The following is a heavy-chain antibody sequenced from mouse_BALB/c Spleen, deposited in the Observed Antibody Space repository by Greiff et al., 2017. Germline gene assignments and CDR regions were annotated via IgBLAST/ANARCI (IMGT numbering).Heavy chain of an antibody. CDR1: GYAFSSSW. CDR2: IYPGDGDT. CDR3: ARSYYRYDFDY. V-gene: IGHV1-82*01. Sequence: VQLQQSGPELVKPGASVKISCKASGYAFSSSWMNWVKQRPGQGLEWIGRIYPGDGDTNYNGKFKGKATLTADKSSSTAYMQLSSLTSVDSAVYFCARSYYRYDFDYWGQGTTLTVSS. D-gene: IGHD2-14*01. J-gene: IGHJ2*01.